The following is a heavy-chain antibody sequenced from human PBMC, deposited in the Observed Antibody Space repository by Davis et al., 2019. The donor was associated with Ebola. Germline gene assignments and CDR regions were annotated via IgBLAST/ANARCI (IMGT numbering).Heavy chain of an antibody. D-gene: IGHD5-18*01. Sequence: GESLKISCAASGFTFSSYAMSWVRQAPGKGLEWVSTISAGGGSTYYADSVKGRFTISRDNSKNTLYLQMNSLRAEDTAVYYCAKEGYAIHLWVHWGQGTLVTVSS. CDR2: ISAGGGST. J-gene: IGHJ4*02. V-gene: IGHV3-23*01. CDR3: AKEGYAIHLWVH. CDR1: GFTFSSYA.